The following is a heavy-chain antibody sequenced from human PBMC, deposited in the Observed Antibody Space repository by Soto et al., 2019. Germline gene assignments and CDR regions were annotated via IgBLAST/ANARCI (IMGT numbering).Heavy chain of an antibody. CDR1: GFTFSSYG. V-gene: IGHV3-33*01. D-gene: IGHD2-15*01. J-gene: IGHJ5*02. CDR3: ASDGGSGFDP. Sequence: QVQLVESGGGVVQPGRSLRLSCAASGFTFSSYGMHWVRRAPGKGLEWVAVIWYDGSNKYYADSVKGRFTISRDNSKNTRYLQMKRLRAESTAVYYCASDGGSGFDPWGPGNLVTVSS. CDR2: IWYDGSNK.